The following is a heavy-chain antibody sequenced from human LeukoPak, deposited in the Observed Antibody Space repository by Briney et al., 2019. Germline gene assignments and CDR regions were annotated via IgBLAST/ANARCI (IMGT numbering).Heavy chain of an antibody. Sequence: PGGSLRLSCAASGFTFSNYRMNWVRQAPGKGLEWVASISSGGSYIYYADSVKGGVTISRDNTKNSLYLQMKSLGAEETAVYYCARGRAELLWFGELTGYMDVWGKGTTVTVSS. CDR2: ISSGGSYI. J-gene: IGHJ6*03. V-gene: IGHV3-21*01. CDR3: ARGRAELLWFGELTGYMDV. D-gene: IGHD3-10*01. CDR1: GFTFSNYR.